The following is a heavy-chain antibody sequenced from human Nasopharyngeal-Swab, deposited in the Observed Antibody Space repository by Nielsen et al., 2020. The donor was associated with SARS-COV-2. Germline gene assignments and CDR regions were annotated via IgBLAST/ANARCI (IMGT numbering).Heavy chain of an antibody. Sequence: GGSLRLSCAASGFSFSTYTMNWVRPAPGKWLEWPSSISSDSGAKYHADSVKGRFTISRDHAKNSLYLEMNSLRAEDTAVYYCLRGDRRDYWGPGTLVSVSS. D-gene: IGHD3-22*01. V-gene: IGHV3-21*01. J-gene: IGHJ4*02. CDR1: GFSFSTYT. CDR2: ISSDSGAK. CDR3: LRGDRRDY.